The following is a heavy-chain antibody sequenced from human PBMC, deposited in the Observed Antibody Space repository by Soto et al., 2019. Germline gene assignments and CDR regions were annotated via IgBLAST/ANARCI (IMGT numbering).Heavy chain of an antibody. V-gene: IGHV1-3*01. J-gene: IGHJ5*02. Sequence: QVQLVQSGAEVKKPGASVKVSCTASGYTFTQYAIHWVRHDPGQRLEWMGFINAGSGNTKYSQTFQGRLTFTKDTSASTAYMDLSSLRSEDTVIYYCARGLAADGAWGQGTLVTVSS. D-gene: IGHD6-13*01. CDR3: ARGLAADGA. CDR1: GYTFTQYA. CDR2: INAGSGNT.